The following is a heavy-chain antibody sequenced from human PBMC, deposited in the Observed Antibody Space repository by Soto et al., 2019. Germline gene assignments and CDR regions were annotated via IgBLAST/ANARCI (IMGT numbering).Heavy chain of an antibody. CDR2: IIPIFGTA. J-gene: IGHJ2*01. CDR1: GGTFSSYA. V-gene: IGHV1-69*06. D-gene: IGHD1-26*01. CDR3: ATDTSGSYYWYFDL. Sequence: GASVKVSCKASGGTFSSYAISWVRQAPGQGLEWMGGIIPIFGTAIYAQKFQGRVTMTEDTSTDTAYMELSSLRSEDTAVYYCATDTSGSYYWYFDLWGRGTLVTVSS.